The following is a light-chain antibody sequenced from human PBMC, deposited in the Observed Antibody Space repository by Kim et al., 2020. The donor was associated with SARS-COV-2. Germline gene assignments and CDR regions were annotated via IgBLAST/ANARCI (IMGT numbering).Light chain of an antibody. J-gene: IGLJ2*01. CDR1: SGDIGRYNY. CDR3: SSYTDTNTLI. CDR2: EVN. V-gene: IGLV2-8*01. Sequence: QSALTQPPSASGSPGHSVTISCTGSSGDIGRYNYVSWYQKHPDRAPTLIIYEVNRRPSGVPDRFSGSKSVHTASLTVSGLQADDEADYYYSSYTDTNTLIFGGGTQLTVL.